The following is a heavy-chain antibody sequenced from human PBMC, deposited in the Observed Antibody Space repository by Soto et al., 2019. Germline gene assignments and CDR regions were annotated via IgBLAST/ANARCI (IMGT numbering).Heavy chain of an antibody. CDR1: GFTFDDYA. Sequence: GGSLRLSCAASGFTFDDYAMHWVRQAPGKGLEWVSGISWNSGSIGYADSVKGRFTISRDNAKNSLYLQMNSLRAEDTALYYCAAEKVSRYCNGGSCPGGYNWFDPWGQGTLVTVSS. CDR3: AAEKVSRYCNGGSCPGGYNWFDP. CDR2: ISWNSGSI. D-gene: IGHD2-15*01. J-gene: IGHJ5*02. V-gene: IGHV3-9*01.